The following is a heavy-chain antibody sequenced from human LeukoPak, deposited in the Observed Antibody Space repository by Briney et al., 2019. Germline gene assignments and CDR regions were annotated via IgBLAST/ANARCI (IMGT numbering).Heavy chain of an antibody. CDR2: ISAYNGNT. Sequence: GASVKVSFKASGYTFTSYGISWVRQAPGQGLEWMGWISAYNGNTNYAQKLQGRVTMTTDTSTSTAYMELRSLRSDDTAVYYCARETRYYGSGSYLVDYWGQGTLVTVSS. CDR1: GYTFTSYG. D-gene: IGHD3-10*01. CDR3: ARETRYYGSGSYLVDY. V-gene: IGHV1-18*04. J-gene: IGHJ4*02.